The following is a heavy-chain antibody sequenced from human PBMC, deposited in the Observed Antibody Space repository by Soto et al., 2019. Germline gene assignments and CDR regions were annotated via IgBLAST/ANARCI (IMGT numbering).Heavy chain of an antibody. V-gene: IGHV3-33*01. J-gene: IGHJ3*02. CDR3: ARDMITFGGVIPKGAAFDI. Sequence: GSLRLSCAASGFTFSSYGMHWVRQAPGKGLEWVAVIWYDGSNKYYADSVKGRFTISRDNSKNTLYLQMNSLRAEDTAVYYCARDMITFGGVIPKGAAFDIWGQGTMVTVSS. D-gene: IGHD3-16*02. CDR1: GFTFSSYG. CDR2: IWYDGSNK.